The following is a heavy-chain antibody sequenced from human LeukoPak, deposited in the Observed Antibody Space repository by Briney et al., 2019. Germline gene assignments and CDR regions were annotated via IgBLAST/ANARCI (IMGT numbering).Heavy chain of an antibody. D-gene: IGHD3-10*01. J-gene: IGHJ6*03. CDR2: IRYDGSNK. V-gene: IGHV3-30*02. Sequence: GGTLSRYCAASGFSFNSYGMHWVRQATGKGLEWVAFIRYDGSNKYYADSVKGRFTISSDNSKNTLYLQMNSLRAEDTAVYYCAKDGTYYYGSGRASYYYYYYTDVWGKGTTVTISS. CDR3: AKDGTYYYGSGRASYYYYYYTDV. CDR1: GFSFNSYG.